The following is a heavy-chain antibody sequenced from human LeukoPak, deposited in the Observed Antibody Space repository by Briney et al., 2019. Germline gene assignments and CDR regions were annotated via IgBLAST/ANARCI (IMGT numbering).Heavy chain of an antibody. J-gene: IGHJ5*02. D-gene: IGHD2-15*01. V-gene: IGHV4-30-2*05. CDR1: GGSISRGGYY. Sequence: SETVSLTCTVSGGSISRGGYYWSWIRQPPGKGLEWIGYIYHSGSTYYNPSLKSRVTISVDTSKNQFSLKLSSVTAADTAVYYCAREKLLTPANWFDPWGQGTLVTVSS. CDR3: AREKLLTPANWFDP. CDR2: IYHSGST.